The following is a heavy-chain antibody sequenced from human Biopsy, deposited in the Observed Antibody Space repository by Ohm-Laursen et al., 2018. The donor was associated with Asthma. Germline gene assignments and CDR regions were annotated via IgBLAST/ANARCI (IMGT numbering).Heavy chain of an antibody. CDR3: ASDFPKDYVRYNFQF. CDR1: GYSLTDLS. CDR2: HDHEEGGT. V-gene: IGHV1-24*01. Sequence: SVKVSCKISGYSLTDLSMHWVRQAPGQGLEWMGEHDHEEGGTVNARRFQGRVTMTEDTSTDTAYMELSSLSSDDTAVYYRASDFPKDYVRYNFQFWGQGTLVTVSS. J-gene: IGHJ4*02. D-gene: IGHD4-17*01.